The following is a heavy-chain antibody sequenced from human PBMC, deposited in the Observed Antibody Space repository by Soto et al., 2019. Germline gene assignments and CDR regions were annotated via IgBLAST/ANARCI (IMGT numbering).Heavy chain of an antibody. J-gene: IGHJ6*02. CDR3: ARNMDYYYGPGSGNGHGV. CDR2: INPKFGDT. CDR1: GYTFTAYY. Sequence: QVQLVQSGAEVKEPGDSVRVSCEASGYTFTAYYIHWVRQAPGQGLEWMGWINPKFGDTTYAQDFQGRVNRTRDMSISTVYMALSRMTSDDTSIYYCARNMDYYYGPGSGNGHGVWGQGTTVTVFS. D-gene: IGHD3-10*01. V-gene: IGHV1-2*02.